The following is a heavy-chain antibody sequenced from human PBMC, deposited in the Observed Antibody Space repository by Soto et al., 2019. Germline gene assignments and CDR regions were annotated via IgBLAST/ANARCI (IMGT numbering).Heavy chain of an antibody. D-gene: IGHD3-9*01. CDR1: GFTFSSYD. CDR2: IGTAGDT. Sequence: EVQLVESGGGLVQPGGSLRLSCAASGFTFSSYDMHWVRQATGKGLEWVSAIGTAGDTYYPGSVKGRFTISRENAKNSLYLQMNSLRSGDTAVYYCARVTYGLRYYDYWGQGTLVTVSS. V-gene: IGHV3-13*04. J-gene: IGHJ4*02. CDR3: ARVTYGLRYYDY.